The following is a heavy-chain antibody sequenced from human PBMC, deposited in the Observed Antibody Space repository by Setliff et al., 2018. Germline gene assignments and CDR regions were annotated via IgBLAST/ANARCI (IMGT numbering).Heavy chain of an antibody. CDR1: GGFSTHA. V-gene: IGHV1-69*05. D-gene: IGHD6-19*01. CDR3: ASALIRRVAVAGKSQFDY. J-gene: IGHJ4*01. CDR2: IIPILGTT. Sequence: SVKVSCKASGGFSTHAISWVRQVPGQGLEWMGGIIPILGTTDYAQNFQGRVTITTDESTSSAYLEMSNLRSEDPAVYYCASALIRRVAVAGKSQFDYWGQGTLVTVSS.